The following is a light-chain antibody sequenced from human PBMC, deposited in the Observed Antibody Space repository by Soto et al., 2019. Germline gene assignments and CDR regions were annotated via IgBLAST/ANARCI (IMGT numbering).Light chain of an antibody. CDR2: EVS. CDR1: QSFLHSDGKTY. J-gene: IGKJ5*01. CDR3: MQSIQLPIT. Sequence: DIVMTQTPLSLSVTPGERSSISCKSSQSFLHSDGKTYLCWYLQKPGQPPRSLIFEVSKRFSGVPDRFSGSGSGTDFTLTISRVEAEDVAVYYCMQSIQLPITFGHGTRLEIK. V-gene: IGKV2D-29*01.